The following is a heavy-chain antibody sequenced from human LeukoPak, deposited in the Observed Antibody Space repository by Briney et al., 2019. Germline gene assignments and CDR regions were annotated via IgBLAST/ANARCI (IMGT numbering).Heavy chain of an antibody. CDR1: GFTFSDYY. D-gene: IGHD3-10*01. Sequence: GGSLRLSCAASGFTFSDYYMSWIRQAPGKGLEWVAYIWGSGSNTYYADSVKGRFTISRDNVNNSLYLQMNSLRAEDTAVYYCARGIGWGSGTLLDYWGQGTVVTVSS. J-gene: IGHJ4*02. CDR3: ARGIGWGSGTLLDY. V-gene: IGHV3-11*04. CDR2: IWGSGSNT.